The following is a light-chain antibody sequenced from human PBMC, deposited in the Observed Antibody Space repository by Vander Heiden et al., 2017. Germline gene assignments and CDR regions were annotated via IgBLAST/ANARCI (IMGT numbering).Light chain of an antibody. CDR3: QSYDSSLSGSGV. CDR1: SSNIGAGYD. V-gene: IGLV1-40*01. Sequence: QSVLTQPPSVSGAPGQRVTIPCTGSSSNIGAGYDVHWYQQLPGTAPKLLIYGNSNRPSGVPDGFSGSKSGTSASLAITGLQAEDEADYYCQSYDSSLSGSGVFGGGTKLTVL. J-gene: IGLJ2*01. CDR2: GNS.